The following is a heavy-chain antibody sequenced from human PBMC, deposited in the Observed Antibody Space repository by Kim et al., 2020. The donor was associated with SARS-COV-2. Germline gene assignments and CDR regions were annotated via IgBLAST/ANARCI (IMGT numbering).Heavy chain of an antibody. D-gene: IGHD2-21*01. CDR2: IKEDGSDK. CDR1: GFTFSSYW. J-gene: IGHJ2*01. V-gene: IGHV3-7*01. CDR3: ARDTYRFFDL. Sequence: GGSLRLSCAASGFTFSSYWMTWVRQAPGKGLAWVANIKEDGSDKYYVDSVKGRFTISRDNAKNSLYLQMNSQRAEDTAVYYCARDTYRFFDLWGRGTLVTVAS.